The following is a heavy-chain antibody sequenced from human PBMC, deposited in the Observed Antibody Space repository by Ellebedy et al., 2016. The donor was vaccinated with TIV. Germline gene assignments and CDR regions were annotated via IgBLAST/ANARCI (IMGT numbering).Heavy chain of an antibody. CDR3: ARAATYDFWSD. CDR2: IFPGDSDT. CDR1: GHSFTSYW. J-gene: IGHJ4*02. D-gene: IGHD3-3*01. V-gene: IGHV5-51*01. Sequence: GESLKISCKGSGHSFTSYWIGWVRQMPGKGLEWVGIIFPGDSDTRYSPSFQGQVTISADRSISTAYLRWSSLKASDTAIYYCARAATYDFWSDWGQGTLVTVSS.